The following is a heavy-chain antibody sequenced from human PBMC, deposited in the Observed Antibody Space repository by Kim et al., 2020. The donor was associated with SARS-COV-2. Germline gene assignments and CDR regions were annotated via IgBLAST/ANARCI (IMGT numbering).Heavy chain of an antibody. D-gene: IGHD1-26*01. V-gene: IGHV1-18*01. Sequence: ASVKVSCKASGYTFTSYGISWVRQAPGQGLEWMGWISAYNGNTNYAQKLQGRVTMTTDTSTSTAYMELRSLRSDDTAVYYCARGVVGATTDGDYYYYYMDVWGKGTTATVSS. CDR3: ARGVVGATTDGDYYYYYMDV. CDR1: GYTFTSYG. CDR2: ISAYNGNT. J-gene: IGHJ6*03.